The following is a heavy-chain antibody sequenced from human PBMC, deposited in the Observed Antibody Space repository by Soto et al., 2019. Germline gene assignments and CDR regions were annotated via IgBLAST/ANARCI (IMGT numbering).Heavy chain of an antibody. CDR1: GFTFSSYW. CDR3: ARVFHCSSTSCYLPYYYYMDV. V-gene: IGHV3-7*01. J-gene: IGHJ6*03. CDR2: IKQDGSEK. Sequence: EVQLVESGGGLVQPGGSLRLSCAASGFTFSSYWMSWVRQAPGKGLEWVANIKQDGSEKYYVDSVKGRFTISRDNAKNSLYLQMNRLRAEDTAVYYCARVFHCSSTSCYLPYYYYMDVWGKGTTVTVSS. D-gene: IGHD2-2*01.